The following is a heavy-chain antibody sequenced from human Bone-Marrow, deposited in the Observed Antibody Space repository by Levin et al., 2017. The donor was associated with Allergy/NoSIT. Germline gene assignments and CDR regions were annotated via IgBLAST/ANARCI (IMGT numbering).Heavy chain of an antibody. CDR2: IDWNSRIM. J-gene: IGHJ4*02. D-gene: IGHD5-12*01. CDR1: GFTFDDYA. V-gene: IGHV3-9*01. Sequence: QTGGSLRLSCAASGFTFDDYAMHWVRLRPGKGLEWISAIDWNSRIMGYADSVKGRFTISRDNAKNSLYLQMNSLRVDDTAFYYCAKEATYSGYDFYFDSWGRGTLVTVSS. CDR3: AKEATYSGYDFYFDS.